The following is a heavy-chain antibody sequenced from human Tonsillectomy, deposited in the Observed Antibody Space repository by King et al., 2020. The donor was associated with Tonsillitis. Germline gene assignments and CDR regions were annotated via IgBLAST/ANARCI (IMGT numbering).Heavy chain of an antibody. CDR1: GFTFSSYA. D-gene: IGHD2-21*01. Sequence: VQLVESGGGVVQPGRSLRLSCAASGFTFSSYAMHWVRQAPGKGLEWVAVISYDGSNKYYADSVKGRFTISRDNSKNTMYLQMNSLRAEDTAVYYCASLLVPIRADNDAFYIWGQGKMFTVSS. CDR2: ISYDGSNK. CDR3: ASLLVPIRADNDAFYI. J-gene: IGHJ3*02. V-gene: IGHV3-30*04.